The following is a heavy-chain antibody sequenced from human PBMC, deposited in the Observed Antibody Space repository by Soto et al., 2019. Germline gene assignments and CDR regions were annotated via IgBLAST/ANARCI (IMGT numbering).Heavy chain of an antibody. D-gene: IGHD3-16*01. Sequence: ASVKVSCKTSGDTFNNLAISWVRQAPGQGLELMCGLIILFGTPNYAQKFQGRLTITADDSTSTAYMELSSLRSEDTAVYYCATDEIGVMSSLGYSHYWGQGTRVTVYS. CDR3: ATDEIGVMSSLGYSHY. CDR1: GDTFNNLA. J-gene: IGHJ4*02. V-gene: IGHV1-69*13. CDR2: LIILFGTP.